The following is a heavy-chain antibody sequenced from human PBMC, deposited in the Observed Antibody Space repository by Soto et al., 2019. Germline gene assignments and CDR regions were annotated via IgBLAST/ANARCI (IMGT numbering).Heavy chain of an antibody. V-gene: IGHV3-33*01. J-gene: IGHJ5*02. CDR3: ARDPAPADYSNWFDP. Sequence: QVQLVESGGGVVQPGRSLRLSCAASGFTFSSYGMHWVRQAPGKGLEWVAVIWYDGSNKYYADSVKGRFTISRDNSKNTLYLQMNSLRAEDTAVYYCARDPAPADYSNWFDPWGQGTLVTVSS. CDR2: IWYDGSNK. D-gene: IGHD3-9*01. CDR1: GFTFSSYG.